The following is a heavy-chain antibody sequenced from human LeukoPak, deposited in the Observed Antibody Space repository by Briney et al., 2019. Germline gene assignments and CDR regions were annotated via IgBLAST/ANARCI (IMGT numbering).Heavy chain of an antibody. CDR2: ISGGSEYI. Sequence: GGSLRLSCVASGFSISDYYMAWIRQAPGKGLEWLSYISGGSEYISYADSVKGRFTISRDNAKQSLSLQMNSLRAEDTAVYYCATGGQIREADYWGQGTLVTVSS. V-gene: IGHV3-11*01. J-gene: IGHJ4*02. D-gene: IGHD3-10*01. CDR1: GFSISDYY. CDR3: ATGGQIREADY.